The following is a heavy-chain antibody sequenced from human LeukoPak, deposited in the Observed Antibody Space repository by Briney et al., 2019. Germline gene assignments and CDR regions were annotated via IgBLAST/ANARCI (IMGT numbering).Heavy chain of an antibody. CDR3: AKDAATASYMDV. J-gene: IGHJ6*03. Sequence: GGSLRLSCAASGFTFDDYTMHWVRQAPGKGLEWVSLISWDGGGTYYADSVKGRFTISRDNSKNSLYLQMNSLRTEDTALYYCAKDAATASYMDVWGKGTTVTVSS. V-gene: IGHV3-43*01. CDR1: GFTFDDYT. CDR2: ISWDGGGT. D-gene: IGHD5-18*01.